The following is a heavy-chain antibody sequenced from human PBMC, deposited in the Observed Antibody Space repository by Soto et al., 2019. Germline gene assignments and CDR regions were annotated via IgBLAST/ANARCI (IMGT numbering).Heavy chain of an antibody. D-gene: IGHD6-13*01. Sequence: SETLSLTCIVSGGSISRSPYYWGWIRQTPGKGLEWIASVFYRGNTFYNPSLQSRVTISVDRSKNQFSLKLSSVTAADTAVYYCARYSSSLIGYYYGMDVWGQGTTVTVSS. J-gene: IGHJ6*02. CDR2: VFYRGNT. CDR3: ARYSSSLIGYYYGMDV. V-gene: IGHV4-39*07. CDR1: GGSISRSPYY.